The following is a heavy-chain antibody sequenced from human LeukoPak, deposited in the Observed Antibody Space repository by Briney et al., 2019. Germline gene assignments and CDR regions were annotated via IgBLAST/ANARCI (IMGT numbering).Heavy chain of an antibody. CDR2: IDRDGGVR. CDR1: GFTFSSYW. J-gene: IGHJ4*02. Sequence: GGSLRLSCAASGFTFSSYWMSWVRQTPGNGLEFVGNIDRDGGVRNYMDSLKGRCTISRDNGKKSLYLEINSLRADDTAVYYCARDPGSSAFDLWGRGALVTVSS. D-gene: IGHD1-14*01. CDR3: ARDPGSSAFDL. V-gene: IGHV3-7*01.